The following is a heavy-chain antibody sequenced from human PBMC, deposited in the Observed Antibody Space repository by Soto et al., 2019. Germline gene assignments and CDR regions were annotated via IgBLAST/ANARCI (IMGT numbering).Heavy chain of an antibody. V-gene: IGHV4-59*01. CDR2: IHYTGST. CDR1: GGSMSRYY. Sequence: PSETLSLTCTVSGGSMSRYYWTWIRQPPGKGLEWIGNIHYTGSTNYNPSLKSRVTILLGTSTSQFSLKVNSVTAADTAVYYCARDLTISSTDGPLDPWGHGTLVTVSS. J-gene: IGHJ5*02. D-gene: IGHD1-1*01. CDR3: ARDLTISSTDGPLDP.